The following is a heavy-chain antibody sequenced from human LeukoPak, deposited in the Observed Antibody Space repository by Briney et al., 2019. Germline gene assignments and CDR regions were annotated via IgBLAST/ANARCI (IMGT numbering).Heavy chain of an antibody. V-gene: IGHV3-74*01. D-gene: IGHD1-26*01. Sequence: GGSLRLSCAASGFTFSSHWMHWVRQAPGEGLVWVSRINGGGSDTSYADSVRGRFTISRDNAKNTLYLQMNSLRAEDTAVYYCARALLGGSYRNFDYWGQGTLVTVSS. CDR2: INGGGSDT. CDR3: ARALLGGSYRNFDY. CDR1: GFTFSSHW. J-gene: IGHJ4*02.